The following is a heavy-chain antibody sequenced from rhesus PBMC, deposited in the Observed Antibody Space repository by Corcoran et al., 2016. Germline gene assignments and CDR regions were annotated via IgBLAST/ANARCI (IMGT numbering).Heavy chain of an antibody. CDR3: ARGLQYLDWLLYDY. CDR1: GGSISSHY. D-gene: IGHD3-3*01. CDR2: IYGGGGST. Sequence: QVQLQESGPGLVTPSETLSLTCAVSGGSISSHYCVWILQAPGKGLEWIGRIYGGGGSTDYNPTLKSRVTISTDTAKNQFSLKMRFVTAADTAVYYCARGLQYLDWLLYDYWGQGVLVTVSS. V-gene: IGHV4-160*01. J-gene: IGHJ4*01.